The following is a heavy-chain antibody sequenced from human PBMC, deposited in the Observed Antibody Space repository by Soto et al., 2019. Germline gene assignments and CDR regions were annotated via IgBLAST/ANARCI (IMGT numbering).Heavy chain of an antibody. Sequence: QVQLVQSGAEVKKPGSSVKVSCKASGGTFSSYTISWVRQAPGQGLEWMGRIIPIPGIANYAQKCQGRVTITAHKSTRQAHMELSSLRSEDTAVYYGAKSIVATNWFDPWGQGTLVTVSS. J-gene: IGHJ5*02. V-gene: IGHV1-69*02. CDR1: GGTFSSYT. D-gene: IGHD5-12*01. CDR2: IIPIPGIA. CDR3: AKSIVATNWFDP.